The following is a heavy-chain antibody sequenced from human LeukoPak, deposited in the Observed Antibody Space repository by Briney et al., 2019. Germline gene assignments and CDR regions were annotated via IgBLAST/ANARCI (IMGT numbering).Heavy chain of an antibody. CDR1: GLTFSSYG. D-gene: IGHD6-6*01. V-gene: IGHV3-30*02. Sequence: PGRSLRLSCAASGLTFSSYGMHWVRQAPGKGLEWVAFIRYDGSNKYYADSVKGRFTISRDNSKNTLYLQMNSLRAEDTAVYYCAKDEATSDYYYYYMDVWGKGTTVTVSS. J-gene: IGHJ6*03. CDR2: IRYDGSNK. CDR3: AKDEATSDYYYYYMDV.